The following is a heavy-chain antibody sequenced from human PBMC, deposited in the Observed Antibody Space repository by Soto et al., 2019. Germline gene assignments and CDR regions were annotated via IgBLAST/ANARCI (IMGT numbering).Heavy chain of an antibody. CDR2: IYHSGST. CDR1: GDYIDGRHW. Sequence: QVQLQESGPGLVRPSGTLSLTCAVSGDYIDGRHWWTWVRQPPGKGLDWMGEIYHSGSTNYNPSLESRVTISIDKSVNQFSLKLSSVTAADTAVYYCARGGGYCVDVWGQGTTVTVSS. V-gene: IGHV4-4*02. CDR3: ARGGGYCVDV. J-gene: IGHJ6*02. D-gene: IGHD2-15*01.